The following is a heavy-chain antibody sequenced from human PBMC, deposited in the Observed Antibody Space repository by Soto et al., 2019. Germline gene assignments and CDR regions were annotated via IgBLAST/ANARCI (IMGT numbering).Heavy chain of an antibody. D-gene: IGHD4-17*01. CDR2: IYWDDDK. CDR3: AHYPIFGDYMYYFDS. V-gene: IGHV2-5*02. J-gene: IGHJ4*02. CDR1: GFSLSTSRVG. Sequence: QITLKESGPTLVTPTQTLTMNCTFSGFSLSTSRVGVGWIRQPPGKGLGWLALIYWDDDKRFTPSLKTRLTITKDPSQNQVVLTMTNTDPMDTATYYCAHYPIFGDYMYYFDSCGQGTLVTVSS.